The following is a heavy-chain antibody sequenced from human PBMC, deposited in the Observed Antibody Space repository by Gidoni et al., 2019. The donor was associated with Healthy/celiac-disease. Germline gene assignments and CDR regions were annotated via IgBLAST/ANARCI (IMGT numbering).Heavy chain of an antibody. V-gene: IGHV3-30*18. J-gene: IGHJ6*03. D-gene: IGHD3-3*01. CDR1: GFTFSSYG. Sequence: QVQLVESGGGVVQPGRSLRLSCAASGFTFSSYGMTWVRQAPGKGLGWVAVISYDGSNKDYADSVKGRFTISRDNSKNTLYLQMNSLRAEDTAVYYCAKDEGLAYYDFWSGYYSMDVWGKGTTVTVSS. CDR3: AKDEGLAYYDFWSGYYSMDV. CDR2: ISYDGSNK.